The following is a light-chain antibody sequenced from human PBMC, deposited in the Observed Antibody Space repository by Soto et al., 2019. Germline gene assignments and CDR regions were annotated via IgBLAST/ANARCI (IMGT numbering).Light chain of an antibody. CDR1: QSIGRR. V-gene: IGKV1-5*03. Sequence: IQMTQSPSTLSASVEDRVTITCRASQSIGRRLAWYQQKPGKAPKLLIYEASSLQSGVTSRFSGSRSRTEFTLTLNTLQPDDSGTHYCLQSYNYSFTFAGGTKVEI. J-gene: IGKJ4*01. CDR3: LQSYNYSFT. CDR2: EAS.